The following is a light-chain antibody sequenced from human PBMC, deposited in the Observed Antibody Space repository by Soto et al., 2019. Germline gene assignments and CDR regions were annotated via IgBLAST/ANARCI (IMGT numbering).Light chain of an antibody. CDR1: SSNIGGNS. CDR2: DDN. J-gene: IGLJ1*01. CDR3: GSWDDSLDGYV. Sequence: QSVMTQPPSVSAAPGQKVTISCSGSSSNIGGNSVSWYQQLPGTAPKLLIYDDNKRPSGIPDRFSGSKSGTSATLGITGFQTGDEADYYCGSWDDSLDGYVFGTGTKLTVL. V-gene: IGLV1-51*01.